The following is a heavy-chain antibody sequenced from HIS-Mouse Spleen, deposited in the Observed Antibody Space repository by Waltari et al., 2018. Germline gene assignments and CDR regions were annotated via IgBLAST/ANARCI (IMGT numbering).Heavy chain of an antibody. CDR2: IYYSVRT. V-gene: IGHV4-39*07. CDR1: GGSISSSSYY. D-gene: IGHD6-13*01. Sequence: QLQLQESGPGLVKPSETLSLTCTVSGGSISSSSYYWGWIRQPPGKGLEWIGSIYYSVRTSYNPSLKSRVTISVDTSKNQFALKLSSVTAADTAVYYCAREIPYSSSWYDWYFDLWGRGTLVTVSS. J-gene: IGHJ2*01. CDR3: AREIPYSSSWYDWYFDL.